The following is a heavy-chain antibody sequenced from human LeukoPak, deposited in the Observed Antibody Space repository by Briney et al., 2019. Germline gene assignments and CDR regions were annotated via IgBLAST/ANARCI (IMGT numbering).Heavy chain of an antibody. CDR1: GGSISSGDYY. CDR3: VKDPPRDYGSDY. V-gene: IGHV4-30-4*01. J-gene: IGHJ4*02. D-gene: IGHD4-17*01. Sequence: PSETLSLTCTVSGGSISSGDYYWSWIRQPPGKGLEWIGYIYYSGSTYYNPSLKSRVIILVDTSKNQFSLKLSSVTAADTAVYYCVKDPPRDYGSDYWGQGTLVTVSS. CDR2: IYYSGST.